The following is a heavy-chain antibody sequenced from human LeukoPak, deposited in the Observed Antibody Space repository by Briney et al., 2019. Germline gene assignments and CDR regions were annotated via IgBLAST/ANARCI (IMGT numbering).Heavy chain of an antibody. D-gene: IGHD3-22*01. CDR3: ARRWLPPYFDY. CDR2: IYYSGST. Sequence: PSETLSLTCTVSGGSISSGGYYWSWIRQHPGKGLEWIGYIYYSGSTYYNPSLKSRVTISVDTSKNQFSLKLSSVTAADTAVYYCARRWLPPYFDYWGQGTLVTVSS. J-gene: IGHJ4*02. V-gene: IGHV4-31*03. CDR1: GGSISSGGYY.